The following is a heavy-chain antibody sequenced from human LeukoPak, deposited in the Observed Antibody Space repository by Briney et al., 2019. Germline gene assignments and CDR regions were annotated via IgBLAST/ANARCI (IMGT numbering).Heavy chain of an antibody. Sequence: ASVKVSCQASGFTFTSSAVQWVRQARGQRLEWIGWIVAGSGNTNYAQKFQERVTITRDMSTSTAYMELSSLRSEDTAVYYCAAAVTPNWYFDLWGRGTLVTVSS. CDR3: AAAVTPNWYFDL. V-gene: IGHV1-58*01. CDR1: GFTFTSSA. J-gene: IGHJ2*01. D-gene: IGHD4-11*01. CDR2: IVAGSGNT.